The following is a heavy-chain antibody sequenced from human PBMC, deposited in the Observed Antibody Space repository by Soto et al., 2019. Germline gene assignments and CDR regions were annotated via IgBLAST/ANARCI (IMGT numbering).Heavy chain of an antibody. CDR2: ISSHSDSI. J-gene: IGHJ4*02. V-gene: IGHV3-48*01. D-gene: IGHD2-21*02. CDR3: ARDLDGDSPGWGDY. Sequence: EAQLVESGGGLVQPGGSLRLSCAASGFSFSSYSMNWVRQAPGKGLEWVSYISSHSDSIHYADAVKGRFTISRDNAKNSLYLQMNSLRAEDTAVYYCARDLDGDSPGWGDYWGQGTLVTVSS. CDR1: GFSFSSYS.